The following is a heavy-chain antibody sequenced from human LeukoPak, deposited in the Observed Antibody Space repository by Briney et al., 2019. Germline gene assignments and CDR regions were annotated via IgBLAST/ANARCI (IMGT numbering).Heavy chain of an antibody. CDR3: AREVRHPTVTKFDY. V-gene: IGHV3-30-3*01. J-gene: IGHJ4*02. CDR1: GFTFSSYA. CDR2: ISYDGSNK. D-gene: IGHD4-17*01. Sequence: GGPLRLSCAASGFTFSSYAMHWVRQAPGKGLEWVAVISYDGSNKYYADSVKGRFTISRDNSKNTLYLQMNSLRAEDTAVYYCAREVRHPTVTKFDYWGQGTLVTVSS.